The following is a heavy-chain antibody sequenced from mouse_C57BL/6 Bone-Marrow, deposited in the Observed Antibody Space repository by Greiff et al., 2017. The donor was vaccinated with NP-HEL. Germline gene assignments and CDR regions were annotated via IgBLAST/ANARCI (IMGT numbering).Heavy chain of an antibody. D-gene: IGHD6-1*01. CDR2: IDPENGDT. CDR3: TACDSQYYYDLDY. CDR1: GFNIKDDY. Sequence: EVQLQQSGAELVRPGASVKLSCTASGFNIKDDYMHWVKQSHEQGLEWIGWIDPENGDTEYAPKFQGKATITADTSSNTAYLQLSSLTSEDIAVYYGTACDSQYYYDLDYWGQGTTVTVSS. V-gene: IGHV14-4*01. J-gene: IGHJ4*01.